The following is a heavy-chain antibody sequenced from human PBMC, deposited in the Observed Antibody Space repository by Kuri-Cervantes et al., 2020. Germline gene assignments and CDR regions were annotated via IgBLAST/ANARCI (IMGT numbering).Heavy chain of an antibody. J-gene: IGHJ4*02. D-gene: IGHD3-3*01. CDR2: ISYDGSNK. CDR1: GFTFSSYG. V-gene: IGHV3-30*03. Sequence: GGSLRLSCAASGFTFSSYGMHWVRQAPGKGLEWVAVISYDGSNKYYADSVKGRFTISRDNSKNTLYLQMNSLRAEDTAVYYCARAVPGLEGGFDYWGQRTLVTVSS. CDR3: ARAVPGLEGGFDY.